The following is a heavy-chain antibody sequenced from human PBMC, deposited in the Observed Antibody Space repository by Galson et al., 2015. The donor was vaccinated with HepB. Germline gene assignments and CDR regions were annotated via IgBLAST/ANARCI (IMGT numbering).Heavy chain of an antibody. V-gene: IGHV3-23*01. CDR2: ISGSGGIT. Sequence: SLRLSCAASRFTFSSYAMSWVRQAPGKGLEWVSAISGSGGITYYADSVKGRFTISRDNSKNTLYLQVNRLRAEDTAVYYCAKAVALYFYYGLDVWGQGTTVTVSS. CDR3: AKAVALYFYYGLDV. J-gene: IGHJ6*02. CDR1: RFTFSSYA.